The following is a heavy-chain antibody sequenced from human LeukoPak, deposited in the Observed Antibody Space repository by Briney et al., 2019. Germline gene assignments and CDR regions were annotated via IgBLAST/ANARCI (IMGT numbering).Heavy chain of an antibody. V-gene: IGHV3-23*01. CDR2: ISVSGGST. CDR3: AKDTGSSGYYYISDGFDI. J-gene: IGHJ3*02. Sequence: PGGSLRLSCAASGFTFSSYAMNWVRQASGKGLEWVSGISVSGGSTYYADSVKGRFTISRDNSKNTLYLQMNSLRAEDTAVYYCAKDTGSSGYYYISDGFDIWGQGTMVTVSS. CDR1: GFTFSSYA. D-gene: IGHD3-22*01.